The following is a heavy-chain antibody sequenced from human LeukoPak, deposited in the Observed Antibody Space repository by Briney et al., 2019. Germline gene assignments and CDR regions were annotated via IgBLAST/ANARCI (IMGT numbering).Heavy chain of an antibody. CDR2: INCNGGST. CDR1: GFTFDEYG. J-gene: IGHJ5*02. CDR3: ARENIGYSSGWYDERPATWFDP. V-gene: IGHV3-20*01. Sequence: GGSLRLSCAASGFTFDEYGMSWVRQAPGKGLEWVSVINCNGGSTGYADSVKGRFTISRDNAKNSLYLQMNSLRAEDTALYHCARENIGYSSGWYDERPATWFDPWGQGTLVTVSP. D-gene: IGHD6-13*01.